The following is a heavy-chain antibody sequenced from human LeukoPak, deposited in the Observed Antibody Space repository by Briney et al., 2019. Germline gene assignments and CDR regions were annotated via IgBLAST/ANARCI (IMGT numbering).Heavy chain of an antibody. D-gene: IGHD3-22*01. V-gene: IGHV3-48*04. CDR3: AKDMDSSGYYSYFDY. Sequence: PGGSLRLSCEASGFTFSSYSMNWVRQAPGKGLEWVSYISSSGSTIYYADSVKGRFTISRDNAKNSLYLQMNSLRAEDTALYYCAKDMDSSGYYSYFDYWGQGTLVTVSS. CDR2: ISSSGSTI. J-gene: IGHJ4*02. CDR1: GFTFSSYS.